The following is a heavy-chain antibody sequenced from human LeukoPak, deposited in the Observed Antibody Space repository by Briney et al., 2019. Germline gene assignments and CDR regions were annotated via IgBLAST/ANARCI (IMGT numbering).Heavy chain of an antibody. Sequence: SETLSLTCTVSGGSISSYYWSWIRQPPGKGLEWIGYIYYSGSTNYNPSLKSRVTISVDTSKNQFSLKLGSVTAADTAVYYCARVLGLLGSWFDPWGQGTLVTVSS. CDR2: IYYSGST. CDR3: ARVLGLLGSWFDP. V-gene: IGHV4-59*01. J-gene: IGHJ5*02. CDR1: GGSISSYY. D-gene: IGHD2-15*01.